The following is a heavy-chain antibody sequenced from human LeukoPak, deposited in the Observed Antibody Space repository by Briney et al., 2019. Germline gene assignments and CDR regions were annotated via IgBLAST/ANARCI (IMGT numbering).Heavy chain of an antibody. CDR2: IRQDGSEK. CDR1: GFTLSGYW. Sequence: GVSLRFFCSASGFTLSGYWMTCLRQAPGKGLEWVANIRQDGSEKYYVYSVKGRFTISRDNADNSLLLQMKSLRAEVTAEYYCVRGVGWFDPWGQGTLVTVS. CDR3: VRGVGWFDP. D-gene: IGHD1-26*01. V-gene: IGHV3-7*04. J-gene: IGHJ5*02.